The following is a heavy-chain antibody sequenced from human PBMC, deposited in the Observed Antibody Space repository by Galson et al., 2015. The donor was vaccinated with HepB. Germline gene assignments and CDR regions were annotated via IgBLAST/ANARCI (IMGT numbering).Heavy chain of an antibody. V-gene: IGHV3-73*01. CDR2: IRSKPHNYAT. CDR1: GFTFSGSA. Sequence: SLRLSCAVSGFTFSGSAMHWIRQASGKGLEWVGRIRSKPHNYATAYAASVRGRFTIARDDSKRTAYLQMNSLKTEDPSVYYWTRSPESMRRARDREFDHWGQGTLVTVSS. CDR3: TRSPESMRRARDREFDH. J-gene: IGHJ4*02. D-gene: IGHD2/OR15-2a*01.